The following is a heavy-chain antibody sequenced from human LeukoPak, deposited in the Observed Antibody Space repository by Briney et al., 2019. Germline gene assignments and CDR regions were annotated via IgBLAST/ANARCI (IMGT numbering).Heavy chain of an antibody. CDR2: ISSSSTI. Sequence: GGSLRLSCAASGFTFSSYSMNWVRQAPGKGLEWVSYISSSSTIYYADSVKGRFTISRDNAKNSLYLQMNSLRAEDTAVYYCARSGAFNYGMDVWGQGTTVTVSS. V-gene: IGHV3-48*04. CDR3: ARSGAFNYGMDV. J-gene: IGHJ6*02. CDR1: GFTFSSYS. D-gene: IGHD1-26*01.